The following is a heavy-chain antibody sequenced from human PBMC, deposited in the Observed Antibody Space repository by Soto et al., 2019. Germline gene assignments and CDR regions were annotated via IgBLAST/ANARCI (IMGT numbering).Heavy chain of an antibody. CDR3: ARVGITMVRGVIIEAYYFDY. CDR2: IIPIFGTA. V-gene: IGHV1-69*06. Sequence: SVKVSCKASGGTFSSYAVSWVRQAPGQGLEWMGGIIPIFGTANYAQKFQGRVTITADKSTSTAYMELSSLRSEDTAVYYCARVGITMVRGVIIEAYYFDYWGQGTLVTVSS. CDR1: GGTFSSYA. J-gene: IGHJ4*02. D-gene: IGHD3-10*01.